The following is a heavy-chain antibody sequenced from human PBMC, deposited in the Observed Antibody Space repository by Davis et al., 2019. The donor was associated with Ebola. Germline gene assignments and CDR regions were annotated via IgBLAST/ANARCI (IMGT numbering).Heavy chain of an antibody. D-gene: IGHD2-8*02. J-gene: IGHJ4*02. CDR3: ARDGGVGL. V-gene: IGHV3-53*01. CDR1: GFTVSNNY. CDR2: LYSGGTT. Sequence: PGGSLRLSCAASGFTVSNNYMSWVRQAPGKGLEWVSVLYSGGTTYYADSVKGRFTISRDNSKNTLYLQMNSLRPEDSAVYCARDGGVGLWGQGTLVTVSS.